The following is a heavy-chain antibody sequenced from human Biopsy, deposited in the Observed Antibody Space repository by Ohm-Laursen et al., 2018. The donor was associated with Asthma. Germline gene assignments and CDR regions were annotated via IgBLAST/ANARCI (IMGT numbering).Heavy chain of an antibody. V-gene: IGHV3-30*03. D-gene: IGHD6-19*01. CDR3: ARDSSVADSSDFDF. CDR2: ISYDGSNK. CDR1: GFTFSSYG. J-gene: IGHJ4*02. Sequence: SLRLSCAASGFTFSSYGMHWVRQAPGKGLEWVAVISYDGSNKYNADSVKGRFTISRDNSKNTLYLQMNILRAEDTAVYYCARDSSVADSSDFDFWGQGTLVTVSS.